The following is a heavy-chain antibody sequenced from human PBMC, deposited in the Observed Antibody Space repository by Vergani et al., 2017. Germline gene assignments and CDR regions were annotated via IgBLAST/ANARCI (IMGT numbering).Heavy chain of an antibody. Sequence: EVQLVQSGAEVKKPGESLKISCKGSGYSFTSYWIGWVRQMPGKGLEWMGIIYPGDSDTRYSPSFQGQVTISADKSISTAYLQWSSLKASDTARYYCARGGPGPPTRPAYGSGSYYRGRGWFDPWGQGTLVTVAS. V-gene: IGHV5-51*01. D-gene: IGHD3-10*01. CDR3: ARGGPGPPTRPAYGSGSYYRGRGWFDP. CDR2: IYPGDSDT. J-gene: IGHJ5*02. CDR1: GYSFTSYW.